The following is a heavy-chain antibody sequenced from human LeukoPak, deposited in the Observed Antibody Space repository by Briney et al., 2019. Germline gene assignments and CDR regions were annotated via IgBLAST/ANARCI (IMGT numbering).Heavy chain of an antibody. J-gene: IGHJ4*02. CDR1: GFNFSNYG. V-gene: IGHV3-33*01. D-gene: IGHD4-17*01. CDR2: IWYEGSNK. Sequence: GGSLRLSCAESGFNFSNYGMHWVRQAPGKALEWVAVIWYEGSNKYYADSVKGRFTIFRDNSKNTLYMQMNSLRVEDTAVYYCATAPRGGDYEDYWGQGTLVTVSS. CDR3: ATAPRGGDYEDY.